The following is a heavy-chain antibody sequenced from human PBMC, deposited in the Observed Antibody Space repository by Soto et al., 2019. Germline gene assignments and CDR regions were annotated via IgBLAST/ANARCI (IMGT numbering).Heavy chain of an antibody. CDR1: GFTLSSYA. V-gene: IGHV3-23*01. D-gene: IGHD2-15*01. J-gene: IGHJ5*02. CDR2: ISGSGGST. CDR3: AKFGGGYCSGGSCYNWFDH. Sequence: XGSLRLSCAASGFTLSSYAMSWVRQAPGKGLEWVSAISGSGGSTYYADSVKGRFTISRDNSKNTLYLQMNSLRAEDTAVYYCAKFGGGYCSGGSCYNWFDHWGQGTLATVSS.